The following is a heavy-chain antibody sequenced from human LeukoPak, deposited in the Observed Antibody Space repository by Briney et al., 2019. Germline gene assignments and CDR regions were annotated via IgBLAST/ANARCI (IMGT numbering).Heavy chain of an antibody. D-gene: IGHD2-15*01. CDR2: MNPNSGNT. CDR1: GYTFTSYD. Sequence: GASVKVSCKASGYTFTSYDINWVRQATGQGLEWMGSMNPNSGNTGYAQKFQGRVTITRNTSISTAYMELSSLRSEDTAVYYCASIVASSAFDIWGQGTMVTVSS. V-gene: IGHV1-8*03. CDR3: ASIVASSAFDI. J-gene: IGHJ3*02.